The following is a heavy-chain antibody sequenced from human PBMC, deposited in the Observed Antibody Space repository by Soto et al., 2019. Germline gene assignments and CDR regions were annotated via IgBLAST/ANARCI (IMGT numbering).Heavy chain of an antibody. D-gene: IGHD3-10*01. CDR1: GGTFSSYA. CDR2: IIPIFGTA. V-gene: IGHV1-69*13. Sequence: SVKVSCKASGGTFSSYAISWVRQAPGQGLEWMGGIIPIFGTANYAQKFKCRVTITADESTSTANMELSSLRSEDTAVYYCARSGSGSYYRLLYYYYGMDVWG. J-gene: IGHJ6*02. CDR3: ARSGSGSYYRLLYYYYGMDV.